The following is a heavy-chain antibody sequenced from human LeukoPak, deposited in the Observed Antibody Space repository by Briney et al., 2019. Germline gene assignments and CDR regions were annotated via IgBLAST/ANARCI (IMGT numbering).Heavy chain of an antibody. Sequence: ASVKVSCKASGGTFSSYGISWVRQAPGQGLEWMGWISAYNGNTNYAQKLQGRVTMTTDTSTSTAYMELRSLRSDDTAVYYCARDEAQLRCFDWLLYPPSYWGQGTLVTVSS. CDR2: ISAYNGNT. J-gene: IGHJ4*02. V-gene: IGHV1-18*01. D-gene: IGHD3-9*01. CDR3: ARDEAQLRCFDWLLYPPSY. CDR1: GGTFSSYG.